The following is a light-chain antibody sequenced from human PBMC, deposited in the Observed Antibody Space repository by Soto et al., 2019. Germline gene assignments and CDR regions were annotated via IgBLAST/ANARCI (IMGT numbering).Light chain of an antibody. CDR3: AAWDDSLDGPI. V-gene: IGLV1-44*01. Sequence: QSVLTQPPSASGTPGQSVTISCSGSSSNIGSNSVNWYQQFPGTAPKLLIYNNHQRPSGVPDRFSCSKSGTSASLAISGLQSEDESDYYCAAWDDSLDGPIFGTGTKVTVL. CDR1: SSNIGSNS. J-gene: IGLJ1*01. CDR2: NNH.